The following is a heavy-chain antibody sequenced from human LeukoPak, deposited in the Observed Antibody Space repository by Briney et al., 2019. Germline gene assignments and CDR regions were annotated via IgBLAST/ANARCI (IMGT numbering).Heavy chain of an antibody. CDR2: INPSGGST. J-gene: IGHJ4*02. CDR3: ARPLDGDYVIAY. D-gene: IGHD4-17*01. V-gene: IGHV1-46*01. Sequence: GAAVKVSCKASGYTFTSYYMHWVRQAPGQGLEWMGIINPSGGSTSYAQKFQGRVTMTRDTSTSTVYMELSSLRCEDTAVYYCARPLDGDYVIAYWGQGTLVTVSS. CDR1: GYTFTSYY.